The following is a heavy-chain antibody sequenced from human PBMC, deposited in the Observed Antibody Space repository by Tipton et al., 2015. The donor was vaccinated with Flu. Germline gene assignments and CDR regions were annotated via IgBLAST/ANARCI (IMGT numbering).Heavy chain of an antibody. J-gene: IGHJ3*02. CDR2: MNPNSGNT. CDR3: AREIVGAYDAFDI. Sequence: QLVQSGAEVKKPGASVKVSCKASGYTFTSYGISWVRQAPGQGLEWMGWMNPNSGNTGYAQKFQGRVTMTRNTSISTAYMELSSLRSEDTAVYYCAREIVGAYDAFDIWGQGTMVTVSS. D-gene: IGHD1-26*01. CDR1: GYTFTSYG. V-gene: IGHV1-8*02.